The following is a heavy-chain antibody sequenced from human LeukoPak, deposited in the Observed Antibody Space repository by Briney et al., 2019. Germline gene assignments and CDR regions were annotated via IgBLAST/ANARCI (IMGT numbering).Heavy chain of an antibody. Sequence: SETLSLTCTVSSGSITNYYWSWIRQPPGKGLEWIGFIYYSGNTNYNPSLKSRVTISVDTSKNQFSLKLSSMTAADTAVYYCARDYRGSFDYWGQGTLVTVSS. D-gene: IGHD1-14*01. CDR3: ARDYRGSFDY. J-gene: IGHJ4*02. V-gene: IGHV4-59*01. CDR1: SGSITNYY. CDR2: IYYSGNT.